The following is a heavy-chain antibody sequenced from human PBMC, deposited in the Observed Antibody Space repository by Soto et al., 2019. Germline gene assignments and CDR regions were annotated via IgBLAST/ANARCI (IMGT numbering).Heavy chain of an antibody. Sequence: GASVKVSCKVSGYSQTELSMHWVRQAPRKGLEWMGGFDPEDGETIYAQKFQGRVTMTEDTSTGTAYMELSSLRSEDTAVYYCATGGSVLRYFDWSLVMDVWGQGTTVTVSS. J-gene: IGHJ6*02. D-gene: IGHD3-9*01. CDR1: GYSQTELS. CDR3: ATGGSVLRYFDWSLVMDV. V-gene: IGHV1-24*01. CDR2: FDPEDGET.